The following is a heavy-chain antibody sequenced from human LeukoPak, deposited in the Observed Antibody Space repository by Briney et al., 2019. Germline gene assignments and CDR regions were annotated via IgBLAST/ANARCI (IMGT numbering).Heavy chain of an antibody. CDR1: GFTFSGYY. V-gene: IGHV3-11*01. CDR2: ISNSGGTI. CDR3: ARDSGGGNFDY. J-gene: IGHJ4*02. Sequence: GGSLRLSCAPSGFTFSGYYMNWIRQAPGKGLEWVSYISNSGGTIYYSDSVEGRFAMSRDNAKNSLYLQMDSLRVEDTAVYYCARDSGGGNFDYWGQGTVVTVSS. D-gene: IGHD1-26*01.